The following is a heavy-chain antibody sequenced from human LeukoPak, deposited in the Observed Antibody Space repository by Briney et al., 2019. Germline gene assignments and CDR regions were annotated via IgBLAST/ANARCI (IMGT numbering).Heavy chain of an antibody. J-gene: IGHJ4*02. CDR2: FDPEDGET. V-gene: IGHV1-24*01. CDR3: ATNLAGPWYYFDY. Sequence: ASVKVSCKVSGYTLTELSMHWVRQAPGKGLEWTGGFDPEDGETIYAQKFQGRVTMTEDTSTDTAYMELSSLRSEDTAVYYCATNLAGPWYYFDYWGQGTLVTVSS. D-gene: IGHD3-10*01. CDR1: GYTLTELS.